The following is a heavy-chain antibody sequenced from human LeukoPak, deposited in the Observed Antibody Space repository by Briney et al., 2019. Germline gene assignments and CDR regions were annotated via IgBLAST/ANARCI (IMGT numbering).Heavy chain of an antibody. J-gene: IGHJ3*02. D-gene: IGHD1-1*01. CDR3: ARGRNWNDRAFDI. Sequence: GGSLRLSCAASGFTVSSNYMSWVRQAPGKGLEWVSVIYGGGSTYYADSVKGRFTISRDNSKNTLYLQMNSLRAEDTAVYYCARGRNWNDRAFDIWGQGTMVTVSS. V-gene: IGHV3-66*01. CDR2: IYGGGST. CDR1: GFTVSSNY.